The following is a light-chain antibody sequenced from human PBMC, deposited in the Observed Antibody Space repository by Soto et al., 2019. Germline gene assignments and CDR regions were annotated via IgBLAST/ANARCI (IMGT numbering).Light chain of an antibody. CDR2: GAS. V-gene: IGKV3-20*01. Sequence: EIVLAQSPGTLSWSPGERATLSCRASQSVSSRLAWYQHKPGQAPRLLISGASSRATGIPDRFSGSGSGTDFTLTISRLEPEDFALYYCQQYGGSPITFGQGTRLEIK. CDR1: QSVSSR. J-gene: IGKJ5*01. CDR3: QQYGGSPIT.